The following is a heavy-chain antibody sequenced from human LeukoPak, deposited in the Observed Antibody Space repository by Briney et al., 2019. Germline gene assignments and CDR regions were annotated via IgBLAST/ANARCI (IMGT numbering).Heavy chain of an antibody. CDR1: DYTFTSYG. CDR3: ARGGVLSPYYDFWSGYDPSWFDP. D-gene: IGHD3-3*01. Sequence: GASVKVSCKGSDYTFTSYGISWVRQAPGQGLEWMGWISAYNGNTNYAQKLQGRVTMTTDTSTSTAYMELRSLRSDDTAVYYCARGGVLSPYYDFWSGYDPSWFDPWGQGTLVTVSS. J-gene: IGHJ5*02. V-gene: IGHV1-18*01. CDR2: ISAYNGNT.